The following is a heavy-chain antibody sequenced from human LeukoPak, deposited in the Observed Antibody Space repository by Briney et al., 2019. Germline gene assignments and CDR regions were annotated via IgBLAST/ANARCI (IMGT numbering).Heavy chain of an antibody. CDR1: GGSISSSSHF. CDR3: ARRGGPSGTYYFDS. D-gene: IGHD1-26*01. V-gene: IGHV4-39*01. J-gene: IGHJ4*02. Sequence: SETLSLTCTVYGGSISSSSHFWGWIRQPPGKGLEWIGSIYYSGSTYYNPSLESRVTISVDTSKNQFSLKVASVTAADAAVYYCARRGGPSGTYYFDSWGQGTLVTVSS. CDR2: IYYSGST.